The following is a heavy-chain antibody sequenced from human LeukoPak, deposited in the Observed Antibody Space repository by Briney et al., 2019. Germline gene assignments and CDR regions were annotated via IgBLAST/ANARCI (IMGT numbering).Heavy chain of an antibody. J-gene: IGHJ4*02. V-gene: IGHV1-2*02. CDR2: INPNSGGT. CDR3: ARETGATIDY. Sequence: ASVKVSYKASGYTFTGYYMNWVRQAPGQGLEWMGWINPNSGGTNYAQKFQGRVTMTRDTSISTAYMELSRLRSDDAAVYYCARETGATIDYWGQGTLVTVSS. D-gene: IGHD1-26*01. CDR1: GYTFTGYY.